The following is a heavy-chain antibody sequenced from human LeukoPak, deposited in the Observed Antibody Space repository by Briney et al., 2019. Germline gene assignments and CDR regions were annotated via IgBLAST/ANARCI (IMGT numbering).Heavy chain of an antibody. Sequence: GGSLRLSCAASGFNFKDYNMSWIRQAPGKGLEWVAYISVSVTTKYYADSVQGRFTISRDNAKNSLYLQMNSLRAEDTALYYCATVGRNNWFDLWGQGTPVTVSS. CDR1: GFNFKDYN. J-gene: IGHJ5*02. V-gene: IGHV3-11*01. CDR2: ISVSVTTK. CDR3: ATVGRNNWFDL.